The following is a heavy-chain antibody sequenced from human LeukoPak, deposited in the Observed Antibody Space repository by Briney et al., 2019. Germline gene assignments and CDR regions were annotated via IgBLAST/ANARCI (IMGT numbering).Heavy chain of an antibody. V-gene: IGHV3-23*01. CDR1: GFTFSSYA. D-gene: IGHD6-13*01. Sequence: VRSLRLSCAASGFTFSSYAMSWVRQAPGKGVKWFSAISGSVGITYYPDSVKGRFTISSDNSKHTLYLQMNRLRAEDTAVYYCAKGQLDPNWFDPWGQGTLSPSPQ. CDR3: AKGQLDPNWFDP. CDR2: ISGSVGIT. J-gene: IGHJ5*02.